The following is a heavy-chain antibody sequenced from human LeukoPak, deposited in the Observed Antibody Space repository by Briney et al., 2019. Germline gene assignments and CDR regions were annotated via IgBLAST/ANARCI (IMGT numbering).Heavy chain of an antibody. CDR1: YXXTELS. CDR2: FDPENGET. Sequence: YXXTELSMXXXRQAPGKGREWMGGFDPENGETIYPQNFQGRVTVTEDTSTDTAYMEVSSLKSEDTAVYYCATVSGSYSYFDYWGQGTLVTVSS. D-gene: IGHD1-26*01. CDR3: ATVSGSYSYFDY. V-gene: IGHV1-24*01. J-gene: IGHJ4*02.